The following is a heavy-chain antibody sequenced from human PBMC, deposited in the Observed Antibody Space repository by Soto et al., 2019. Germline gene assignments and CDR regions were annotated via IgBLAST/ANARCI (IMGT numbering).Heavy chain of an antibody. J-gene: IGHJ6*02. V-gene: IGHV4-31*02. CDR3: ARDSGSGSYYSHYYYFGMDV. CDR2: ISQIGST. D-gene: IGHD3-10*01. Sequence: ISQIGSTYYTPSLKSRVTISVDTSKNQFSLKLSSVTAADTAVYYGARDSGSGSYYSHYYYFGMDVWGQGTTVTVSS.